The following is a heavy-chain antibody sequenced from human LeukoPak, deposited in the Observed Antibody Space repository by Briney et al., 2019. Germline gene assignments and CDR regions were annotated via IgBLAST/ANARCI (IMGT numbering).Heavy chain of an antibody. J-gene: IGHJ6*02. CDR1: GYTFTGYY. D-gene: IGHD3-3*01. CDR3: ATGFGVVIKGRTYYYYGMDV. CDR2: INPNNGGT. Sequence: ASVKVSCKASGYTFTGYYMHWVRQAPGQGLEWMGWINPNNGGTNYAQNFQGWVTMTRDSSISTAYMELSRLRSDDTAVYYCATGFGVVIKGRTYYYYGMDVWGQGTTVTVSS. V-gene: IGHV1-2*04.